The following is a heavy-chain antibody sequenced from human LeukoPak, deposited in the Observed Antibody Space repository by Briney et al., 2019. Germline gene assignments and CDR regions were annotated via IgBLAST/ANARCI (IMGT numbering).Heavy chain of an antibody. CDR1: GFTFTNHW. CDR2: ISNDGRST. V-gene: IGHV3-74*01. CDR3: ARDIPRGSNHLDY. D-gene: IGHD3-10*01. J-gene: IGHJ4*02. Sequence: TGGSLRLSCAVSGFTFTNHWMHWVRQVPGEGLLWVSRISNDGRSTNYADSVKGRFTVSRDNAENSLYLQMNILRVEDTAVYYCARDIPRGSNHLDYWGQGTLVTVSA.